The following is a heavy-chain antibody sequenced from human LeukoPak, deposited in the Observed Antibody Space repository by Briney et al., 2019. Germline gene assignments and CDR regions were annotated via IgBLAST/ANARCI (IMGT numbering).Heavy chain of an antibody. Sequence: PGGSLRLSCAASGFTFTNYWMHWVRQVPGKGLVWVTRINSDDTTTTYADAVKGRFTISRDNAKNTLYPQMNSLTADDTAIYYCARGDCSGDSCYSIDYWGQGTLVIVSS. D-gene: IGHD2-15*01. CDR2: INSDDTTT. V-gene: IGHV3-74*01. CDR1: GFTFTNYW. CDR3: ARGDCSGDSCYSIDY. J-gene: IGHJ4*02.